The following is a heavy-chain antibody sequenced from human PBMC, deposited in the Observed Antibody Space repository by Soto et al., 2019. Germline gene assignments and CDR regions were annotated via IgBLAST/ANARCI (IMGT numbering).Heavy chain of an antibody. V-gene: IGHV3-23*01. D-gene: IGHD4-17*01. CDR1: GFPFSSYV. J-gene: IGHJ5*02. CDR3: AKDAISGDGIWLMDS. Sequence: GGSLRLSYGSSGFPFSSYVMHLVRPAPGKGLEWVSGLPYSGSNTYYADSVRGRFTISSDTSANSLYLQMDNLRAEDTAIYYCAKDAISGDGIWLMDSWGQGTGVNVSA. CDR2: LPYSGSNT.